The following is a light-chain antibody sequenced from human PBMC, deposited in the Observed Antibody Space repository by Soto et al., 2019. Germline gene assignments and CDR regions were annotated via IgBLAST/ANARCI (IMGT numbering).Light chain of an antibody. CDR3: KHYNSSPRTWK. Sequence: EIVMTQSPATLSVSPGERATLSCRASQSVSINLAWYQQKPGQAPSLLIYGASTSATGIPARFSGSGSGTEFTLTISSLQSEDFAVYHCKHYNSSPRTWKFGQGTKVDIK. J-gene: IGKJ1*01. V-gene: IGKV3-15*01. CDR1: QSVSIN. CDR2: GAS.